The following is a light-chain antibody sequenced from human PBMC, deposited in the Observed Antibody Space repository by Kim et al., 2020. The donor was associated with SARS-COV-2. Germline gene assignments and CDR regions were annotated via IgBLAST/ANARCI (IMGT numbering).Light chain of an antibody. CDR3: QQGYST. CDR1: QSISTY. V-gene: IGKV1-39*01. Sequence: DIQMTQSPSSLSASVGDRVTITCRASQSISTYLNWYQQKPGKAPKLLIYGASNLPSGVPSRSSGSGSETDFTLTISTLQPEDFGTYYCQQGYSTFGQGTKLEI. CDR2: GAS. J-gene: IGKJ2*01.